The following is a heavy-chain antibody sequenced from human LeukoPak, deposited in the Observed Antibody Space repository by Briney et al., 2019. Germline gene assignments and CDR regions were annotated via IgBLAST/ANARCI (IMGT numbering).Heavy chain of an antibody. CDR3: ARGDYGSGSYRTKSKFDY. V-gene: IGHV4-34*01. D-gene: IGHD3-10*01. CDR2: INHSGST. CDR1: GGSFSGYY. Sequence: SETLSLTCAVYGGSFSGYYWSWIRQPPVKVLEWIGEINHSGSTNYNPSLKSRVTISVDTSKNQFSLKLSSVTAADTAVYYCARGDYGSGSYRTKSKFDYWGQGTLVTVSS. J-gene: IGHJ4*02.